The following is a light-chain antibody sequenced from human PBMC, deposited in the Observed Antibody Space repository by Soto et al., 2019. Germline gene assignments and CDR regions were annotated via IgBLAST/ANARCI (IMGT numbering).Light chain of an antibody. CDR3: QQYNNWLGT. V-gene: IGKV3-15*01. Sequence: EIVMTQSPATLSVSPGXRATLSCRASQSVSSNLAWYQQKPGQAPRLLIYGASTRATGIPARFSGSGSGTEFTLTISSLQSEDFAVYYCQQYNNWLGTFGQGTKVDIK. J-gene: IGKJ1*01. CDR1: QSVSSN. CDR2: GAS.